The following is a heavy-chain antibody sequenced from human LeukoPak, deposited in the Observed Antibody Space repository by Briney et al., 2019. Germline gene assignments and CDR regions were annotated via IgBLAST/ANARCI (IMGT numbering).Heavy chain of an antibody. J-gene: IGHJ6*03. D-gene: IGHD1-7*01. V-gene: IGHV3-30*03. Sequence: GGSLRLSCAASGFTFSSYGMHWVRQAPGKGLEWVAVISYDGSNKYYADSVKGRFTISRDNAKNTLYLQMNSLRAEDTAVYYCARDGELELRVYYYMDVWGKGTTVTVSS. CDR1: GFTFSSYG. CDR3: ARDGELELRVYYYMDV. CDR2: ISYDGSNK.